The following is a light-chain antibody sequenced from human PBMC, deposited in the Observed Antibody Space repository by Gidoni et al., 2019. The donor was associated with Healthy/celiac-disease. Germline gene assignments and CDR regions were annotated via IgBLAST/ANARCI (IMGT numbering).Light chain of an antibody. J-gene: IGLJ2*01. CDR2: EVS. CDR3: SSYTSSSTLV. Sequence: QSALTQPASVSGSPGQSITISCTGTSSDVGGYNYVSCYQQHPGKAPKLMIYEVSNRPAGVSNRFSGSKSGNTASLTISGLQAEDEADYYCSSYTSSSTLVFGGGTKLTV. V-gene: IGLV2-14*01. CDR1: SSDVGGYNY.